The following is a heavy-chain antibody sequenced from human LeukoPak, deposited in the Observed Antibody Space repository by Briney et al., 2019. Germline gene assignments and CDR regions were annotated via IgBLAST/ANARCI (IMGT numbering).Heavy chain of an antibody. D-gene: IGHD6-13*01. CDR3: VKDRVSISSSGYFDY. J-gene: IGHJ4*02. CDR2: ISSNGGST. Sequence: GGSLRLSCSASGFTFSSYAMHWVRQAPGKGLEYVSAISSNGGSTYYAASVKGRFTISRDNSKNTLYLQMSSLRAEDTAVYYCVKDRVSISSSGYFDYWGQGTLVTVSS. V-gene: IGHV3-64D*06. CDR1: GFTFSSYA.